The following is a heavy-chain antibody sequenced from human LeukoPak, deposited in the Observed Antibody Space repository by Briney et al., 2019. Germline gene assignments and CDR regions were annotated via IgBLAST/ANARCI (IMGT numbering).Heavy chain of an antibody. CDR1: GYTFTGYY. D-gene: IGHD6-13*01. CDR2: INPNSGGT. J-gene: IGHJ4*02. V-gene: IGHV1-2*06. CDR3: ARGPTGYSSSWYAY. Sequence: ASVKVSCKASGYTFTGYYMHWVRQAPGQGLEWMGRINPNSGGTNYAQKFRGRVTMTRDTSISTAYMELSRLRSDDTAVYYCARGPTGYSSSWYAYRGQGTLVTVSS.